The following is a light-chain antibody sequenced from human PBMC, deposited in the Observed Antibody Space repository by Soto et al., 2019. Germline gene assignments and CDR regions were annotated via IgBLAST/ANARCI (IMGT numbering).Light chain of an antibody. Sequence: QSVLTQPASVSGSPGQSITISCTGTSSDVGGYDYVSWYQQHPGKVPKFMIYEVTNRPSGVSSRFSGSKSGNTASLTISGLQAEDEADYYCSSYTSSSTLVFGTGTQLTVL. V-gene: IGLV2-14*01. CDR1: SSDVGGYDY. CDR3: SSYTSSSTLV. J-gene: IGLJ1*01. CDR2: EVT.